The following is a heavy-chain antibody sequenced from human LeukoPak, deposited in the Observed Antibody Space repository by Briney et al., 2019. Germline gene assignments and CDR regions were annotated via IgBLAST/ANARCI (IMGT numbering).Heavy chain of an antibody. V-gene: IGHV3-9*01. CDR2: ISWNSGSI. CDR1: GFTFDDYA. Sequence: PGRSLRLSCAASGFTFDDYAMHWVRQAPGKGLEWVSGISWNSGSIGYADSVKGRFTISRDNAKNSLYLQMNSLRAEDTALYYCATLAPSGYYFDYWGQGTLVTVSS. J-gene: IGHJ4*02. D-gene: IGHD3-3*01. CDR3: ATLAPSGYYFDY.